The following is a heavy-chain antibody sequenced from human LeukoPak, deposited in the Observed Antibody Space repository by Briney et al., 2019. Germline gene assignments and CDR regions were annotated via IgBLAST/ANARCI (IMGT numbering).Heavy chain of an antibody. CDR2: IYHSGST. V-gene: IGHV4-38-2*02. CDR3: AREKPYYYGSGSYYFS. D-gene: IGHD3-10*01. Sequence: SETLSLTCTVSGYSISSGYYWGWIRQPPGKGLEWIGSIYHSGSTYYNPSLKSRVTISVDTSKNQFSLKLSSVTAADTAVYYCAREKPYYYGSGSYYFSWGQGTLVTASS. CDR1: GYSISSGYY. J-gene: IGHJ5*02.